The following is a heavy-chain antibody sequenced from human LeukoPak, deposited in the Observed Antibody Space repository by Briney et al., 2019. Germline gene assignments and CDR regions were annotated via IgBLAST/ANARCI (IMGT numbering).Heavy chain of an antibody. J-gene: IGHJ4*02. Sequence: PSETLSLTCTVSGGSISSDYWSWIRQPPGKGLEWIGYIYYSGSTNYNPSLKSRVTISVDTSKNQFSLKLSSVTAADTAVYYCARARGPYSSGWYAYWGQGTLVTVSS. V-gene: IGHV4-59*01. D-gene: IGHD6-19*01. CDR2: IYYSGST. CDR3: ARARGPYSSGWYAY. CDR1: GGSISSDY.